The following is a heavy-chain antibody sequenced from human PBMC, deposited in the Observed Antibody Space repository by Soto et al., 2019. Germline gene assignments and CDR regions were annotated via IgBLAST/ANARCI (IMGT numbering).Heavy chain of an antibody. CDR3: AHGILNWSGYFDYVDF. CDR2: IIWKDDK. V-gene: IGHV2-5*01. CDR1: GFSFRSSNEV. Sequence: ITLKESGPTVLKPTQTLTLTCTFSGFSFRSSNEVVGWIRQPPGKPLEWLALIIWKDDKAYRPSLKSRLTITKDTAKSLVVLTMTDMGPVDTATYYCAHGILNWSGYFDYVDFWGQGSLVTVSS. J-gene: IGHJ4*02. D-gene: IGHD3-3*01.